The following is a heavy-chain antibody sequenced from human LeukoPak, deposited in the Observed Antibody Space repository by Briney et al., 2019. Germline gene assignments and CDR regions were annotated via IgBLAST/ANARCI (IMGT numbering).Heavy chain of an antibody. J-gene: IGHJ4*02. CDR2: IYPGGSDA. CDR1: GYSFTSYW. Sequence: GESLKISCKGSGYSFTSYWIGWVRQMPGKGLEWMGTIYPGGSDARYSPSFQGQVTISADKSISTAYLQWSSLKASDTAIYYCARDYTRSSPFDHWGQGTLVTVSS. V-gene: IGHV5-51*01. D-gene: IGHD2-2*02. CDR3: ARDYTRSSPFDH.